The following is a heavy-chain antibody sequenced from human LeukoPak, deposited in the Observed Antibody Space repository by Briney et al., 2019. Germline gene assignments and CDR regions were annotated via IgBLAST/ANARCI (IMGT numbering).Heavy chain of an antibody. CDR1: GFTFSNYW. CDR2: IKQDGSEK. J-gene: IGHJ4*02. CDR3: ARQTPYYFDY. V-gene: IGHV3-7*01. Sequence: GGSLRLSCAASGFTFSNYWMSWVRQAPGKGLEWVANIKQDGSEKYYVDSVKGRFTISRDNAKNSLYLQMNSLRAEDTAVYYCARQTPYYFDYWGQGTLVTVSS.